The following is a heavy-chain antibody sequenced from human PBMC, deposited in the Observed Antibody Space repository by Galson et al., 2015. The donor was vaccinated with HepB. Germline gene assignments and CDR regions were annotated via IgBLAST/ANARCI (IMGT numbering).Heavy chain of an antibody. D-gene: IGHD2-2*02. CDR2: IIPIFGTA. CDR1: GGTFSSYA. Sequence: SVKVSCKASGGTFSSYAISWVRQAPGQGLEWMGGIIPIFGTANYAQKFQGRVTITADESTSTAYMELSSLRSEDTAVYYCARDIKGVGRICSSTSCYTRLPTSAFDIWGQGTMVTVSS. J-gene: IGHJ3*02. CDR3: ARDIKGVGRICSSTSCYTRLPTSAFDI. V-gene: IGHV1-69*13.